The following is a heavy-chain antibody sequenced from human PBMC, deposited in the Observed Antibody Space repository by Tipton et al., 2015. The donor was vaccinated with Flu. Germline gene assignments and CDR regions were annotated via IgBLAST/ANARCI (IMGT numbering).Heavy chain of an antibody. D-gene: IGHD6-6*01. J-gene: IGHJ4*02. CDR3: AKDYGIASRPESEYYFDY. CDR2: ISNDGSYK. Sequence: SLRLSCVASGFTFKNYGMHWVRQAPGKGLEWVAVISNDGSYKYYTESLKGRITISRDESMNTLYLQMNSLRGEDTAVYYCAKDYGIASRPESEYYFDYWGQGTLVTVSS. V-gene: IGHV3-30*18. CDR1: GFTFKNYG.